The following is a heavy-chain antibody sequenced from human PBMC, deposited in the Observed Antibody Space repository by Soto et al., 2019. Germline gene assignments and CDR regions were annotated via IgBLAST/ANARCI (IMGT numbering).Heavy chain of an antibody. CDR3: ARVGGWYQYDY. CDR2: ISSNGVTI. V-gene: IGHV3-48*01. D-gene: IGHD6-19*01. J-gene: IGHJ4*02. Sequence: GWSLRLSCAASGFLFSSYSMKWVRQAPGKGLEWVSYISSNGVTIYYADSVKGRLTVSRDNAKNSLYLQMNSLRAEDTAVYYCARVGGWYQYDYWGQGTLVTVSS. CDR1: GFLFSSYS.